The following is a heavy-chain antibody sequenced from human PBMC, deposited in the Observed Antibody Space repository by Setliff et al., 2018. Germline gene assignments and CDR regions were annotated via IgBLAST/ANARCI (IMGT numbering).Heavy chain of an antibody. J-gene: IGHJ3*02. CDR1: GESFSNNY. CDR3: ARGRMRGSCSGPSCTYDPFDI. CDR2: SNHGGST. Sequence: PSETLSLTCSVYGESFSNNYWSWIRQTPGKGLEWIGESNHGGSTSYHPSLKSRLTISVDTSKNQFSLILRSVTAADTAVYYCARGRMRGSCSGPSCTYDPFDIWGQGTPVTVSS. V-gene: IGHV4-34*01. D-gene: IGHD2-2*01.